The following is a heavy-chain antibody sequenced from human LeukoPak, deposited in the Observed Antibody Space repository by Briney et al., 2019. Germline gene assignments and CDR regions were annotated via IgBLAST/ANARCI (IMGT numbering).Heavy chain of an antibody. V-gene: IGHV3-7*01. Sequence: GGSLRLSCVASGFTFSISWVTWVRQAPGKGLEWVANIDKHGSGKYYVDSVKGRFAISRDHASNSVFLQMNSLRAEDTSVYYCARDAGWGYYDLWGQGTPVTVSS. J-gene: IGHJ4*02. CDR1: GFTFSISW. CDR2: IDKHGSGK. D-gene: IGHD1-26*01. CDR3: ARDAGWGYYDL.